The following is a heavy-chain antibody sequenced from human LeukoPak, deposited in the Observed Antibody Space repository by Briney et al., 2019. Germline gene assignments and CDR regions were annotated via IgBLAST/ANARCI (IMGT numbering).Heavy chain of an antibody. CDR2: INHSGST. J-gene: IGHJ4*02. CDR1: GGSFSGYY. CDR3: ARWGRVFGDYIWGSYRYFDY. D-gene: IGHD3-16*02. Sequence: SETLSLTCAVYGGSFSGYYWSWIRQPPGKGLEWIGEINHSGSTNYNPSLKSRVTISVDTSKNQFSLKLSSVTAADTAVYYCARWGRVFGDYIWGSYRYFDYWGQGTLVTVSS. V-gene: IGHV4-34*01.